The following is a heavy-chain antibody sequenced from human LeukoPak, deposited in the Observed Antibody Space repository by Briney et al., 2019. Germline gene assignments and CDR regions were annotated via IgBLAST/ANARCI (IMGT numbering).Heavy chain of an antibody. D-gene: IGHD3-22*01. CDR3: AREGYYYDTGGFDY. J-gene: IGHJ4*02. V-gene: IGHV3-7*01. CDR1: GFTFSSYW. Sequence: GGSLRLSCAASGFTFSSYWMSWVRQAPGKGLEWVANIKQDGSEKYYVDSVKGRFTISRDNAKNSLYLQMNSLRAEDTAVYYCAREGYYYDTGGFDYWGQGTLVTVSS. CDR2: IKQDGSEK.